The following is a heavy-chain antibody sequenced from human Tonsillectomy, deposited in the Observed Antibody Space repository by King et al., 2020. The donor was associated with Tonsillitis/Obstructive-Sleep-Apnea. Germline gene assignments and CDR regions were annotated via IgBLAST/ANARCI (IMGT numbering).Heavy chain of an antibody. V-gene: IGHV3-21*01. D-gene: IGHD3-3*01. Sequence: VQLVESGGGLVKPGGSLKLSCAASGFTFSTYIRGWVRLAPGKGLDWVASISGNGGNIYYEDSVKGRFTVSRDNARNSRYLQMNNLRAEETAVYFCARVEYYDFWSTLKYFDFWGQGTLVTVSS. J-gene: IGHJ4*02. CDR1: GFTFSTYI. CDR3: ARVEYYDFWSTLKYFDF. CDR2: ISGNGGNI.